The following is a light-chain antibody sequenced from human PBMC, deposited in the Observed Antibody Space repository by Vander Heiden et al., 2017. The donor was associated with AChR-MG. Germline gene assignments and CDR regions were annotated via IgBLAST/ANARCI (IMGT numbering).Light chain of an antibody. Sequence: QSVLTQPPSASGTPGQRVTISCSGSSSNLGSNYVYWDQQLPGTAPKLLIYRNNQRPSGVPDRFSGSKSGTSASLAISGLRSEDEADYYCAAWDDSLSVVVFGGGTKLTVL. V-gene: IGLV1-47*01. CDR1: SSNLGSNY. CDR2: RNN. CDR3: AAWDDSLSVVV. J-gene: IGLJ2*01.